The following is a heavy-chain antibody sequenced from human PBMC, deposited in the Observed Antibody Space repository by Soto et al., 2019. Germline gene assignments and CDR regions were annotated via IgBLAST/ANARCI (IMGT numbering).Heavy chain of an antibody. CDR2: ISYDGHEI. CDR1: GLTFNMYA. D-gene: IGHD3-3*01. CDR3: AKAYYDFWSGFLGHYYYYGMDV. V-gene: IGHV3-30-3*01. J-gene: IGHJ6*02. Sequence: PGGSLRLSCAASGLTFNMYAFHWVRQAPGKGLEWLSVISYDGHEIHYADSVKGRFTISRDNSKNTLYLQMNSLRVEDTAVYYCAKAYYDFWSGFLGHYYYYGMDVWGQGTAVTVSS.